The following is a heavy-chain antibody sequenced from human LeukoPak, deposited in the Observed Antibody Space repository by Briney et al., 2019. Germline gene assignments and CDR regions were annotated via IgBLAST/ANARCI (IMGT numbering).Heavy chain of an antibody. V-gene: IGHV4-34*01. CDR2: INHSGST. J-gene: IGHJ5*02. CDR3: ARAGSNWFDP. Sequence: PSETLSLTCAVYGGSFSGYYWSWIRQPPGKGLEWTGEINHSGSTNYNPSLKSRVTISVDTSKNQFSLKLSSVTAADTAVYYCARAGSNWFDPWGQGTLVTVSS. CDR1: GGSFSGYY.